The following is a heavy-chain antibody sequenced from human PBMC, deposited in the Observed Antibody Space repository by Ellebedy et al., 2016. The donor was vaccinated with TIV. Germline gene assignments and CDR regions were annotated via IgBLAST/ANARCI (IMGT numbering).Heavy chain of an antibody. CDR3: TASPTYYDFWSGYYGGGCFDY. J-gene: IGHJ4*02. V-gene: IGHV3-74*01. CDR2: LNSDGSST. D-gene: IGHD3-3*01. Sequence: GESLKISCAASGFTFSSYWMHWVRQAPGKGLVWVSRLNSDGSSTSYVDSVKGRFTISRDNAKNTLYLQMNSLRGEETAVYYCTASPTYYDFWSGYYGGGCFDYWGQGTLVTVSS. CDR1: GFTFSSYW.